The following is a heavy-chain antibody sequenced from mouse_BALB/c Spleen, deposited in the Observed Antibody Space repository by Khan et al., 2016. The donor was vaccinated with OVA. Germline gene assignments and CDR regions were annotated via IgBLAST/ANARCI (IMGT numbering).Heavy chain of an antibody. V-gene: IGHV9-3-1*01. Sequence: HTLSVQSGPELKKPGETVKNSCKAAEYTFTDYGMNLVKQALGKGLKWMGWINTYTGELTYADDFKGWFVFSLETSAITAYLQINNLNNEDTATYFCANGGDRKSDDWGEGTTVTVAS. J-gene: IGHJ1*01. D-gene: IGHD3-3*01. CDR2: INTYTGEL. CDR3: ANGGDRKSDD. CDR1: EYTFTDYG.